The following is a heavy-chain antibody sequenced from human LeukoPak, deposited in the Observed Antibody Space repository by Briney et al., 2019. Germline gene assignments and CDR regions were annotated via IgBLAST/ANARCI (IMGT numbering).Heavy chain of an antibody. CDR2: IVTNGDT. CDR1: GFTFNRFD. J-gene: IGHJ4*01. Sequence: PGGSLRLSCAASGFTFNRFDMHWVRQATGKGLEWVSAIVTNGDTYYPGSVKGRFTISRENAKNSLYLQMNSLRAGDTAVYYCARGRGDSRGWYVDYWGHGTLVTVSS. V-gene: IGHV3-13*01. D-gene: IGHD6-19*01. CDR3: ARGRGDSRGWYVDY.